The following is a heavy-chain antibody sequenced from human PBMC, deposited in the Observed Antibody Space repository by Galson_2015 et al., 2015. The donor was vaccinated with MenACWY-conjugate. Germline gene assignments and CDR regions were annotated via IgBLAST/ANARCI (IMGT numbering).Heavy chain of an antibody. V-gene: IGHV3-48*04. CDR3: ARGISAAGWDFDY. CDR1: GFTVSSSYS. CDR2: ITSSGYTI. Sequence: SLRLSCAASGFTVSSSYSMNWVRQAPGKGLEWLSYITSSGYTIYYADSVKGRFTISRDNAKNSLSLQMNSLRAGDTAVYFCARGISAAGWDFDYWGQGTLVTVSS. D-gene: IGHD6-13*01. J-gene: IGHJ4*02.